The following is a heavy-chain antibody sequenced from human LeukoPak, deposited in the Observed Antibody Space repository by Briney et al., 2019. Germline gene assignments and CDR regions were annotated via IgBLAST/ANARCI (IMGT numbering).Heavy chain of an antibody. Sequence: GGSLRLSCAASGFTFSSYGMHWVRQAPGKGLEWVAVISYDGSNKYYADSVKGRFTISRDNSKNTLYLQMNSLRAEDTAVYYCATQIWGQGTMVTVSS. V-gene: IGHV3-30*03. CDR2: ISYDGSNK. CDR3: ATQI. J-gene: IGHJ3*02. CDR1: GFTFSSYG.